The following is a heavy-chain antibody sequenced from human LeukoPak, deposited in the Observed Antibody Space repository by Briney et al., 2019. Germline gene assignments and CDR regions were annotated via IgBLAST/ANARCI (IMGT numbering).Heavy chain of an antibody. Sequence: GGSLRLSCAASGFTFSSYSMNWVRQAPGKGLEWVSYISSSSSTIYYADSVKGRFTISRDNAKNSLYLQMNSLRDEDTAVYYCARDTEKQWLVRSYYYYGMDVWGQGTTVTVSS. D-gene: IGHD6-19*01. CDR1: GFTFSSYS. V-gene: IGHV3-48*02. J-gene: IGHJ6*02. CDR3: ARDTEKQWLVRSYYYYGMDV. CDR2: ISSSSSTI.